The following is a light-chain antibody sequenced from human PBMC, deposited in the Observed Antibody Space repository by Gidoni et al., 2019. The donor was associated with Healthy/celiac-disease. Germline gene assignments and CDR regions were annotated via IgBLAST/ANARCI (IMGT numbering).Light chain of an antibody. CDR2: AAS. CDR1: QSISSY. Sequence: DIQMTQSPSSLSASVGDRVTITCRASQSISSYLNWYQQKPGKAPKLLIYAASSLQSGVPSRFSGSGSWTDFTLTISSLQPEDFATYYCQQSYVTPWTFGQGTKVEIK. J-gene: IGKJ1*01. CDR3: QQSYVTPWT. V-gene: IGKV1-39*01.